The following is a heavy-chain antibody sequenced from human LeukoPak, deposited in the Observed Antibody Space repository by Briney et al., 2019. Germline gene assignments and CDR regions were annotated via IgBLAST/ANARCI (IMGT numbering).Heavy chain of an antibody. CDR2: ISAYNGHT. CDR3: AGDSGNAFDI. CDR1: GYTFTSYG. J-gene: IGHJ3*02. V-gene: IGHV1-18*01. D-gene: IGHD1-26*01. Sequence: ASVKVSCKASGYTFTSYGISWVRQAPGQGLEWMGWISAYNGHTNYAQNLQGRVTMTTHTSTSTAYMELRSLRSDDTAVYYCAGDSGNAFDIWGQGTMVTVSS.